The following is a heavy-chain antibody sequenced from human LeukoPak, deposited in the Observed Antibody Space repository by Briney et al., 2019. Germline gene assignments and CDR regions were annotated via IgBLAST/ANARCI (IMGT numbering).Heavy chain of an antibody. CDR2: ISGTGAFT. CDR3: AGAPTGTSRFDY. V-gene: IGHV3-23*01. D-gene: IGHD3-10*01. CDR1: GFTFTKYA. J-gene: IGHJ4*02. Sequence: GGSLRLSCAASGFTFTKYAMTWVRQAPGEGLEWVSTISGTGAFTFYADSVKGRFTISRDNSKNTLYLQMNSLRADATAMYYCAGAPTGTSRFDYWGQGTLVTVSS.